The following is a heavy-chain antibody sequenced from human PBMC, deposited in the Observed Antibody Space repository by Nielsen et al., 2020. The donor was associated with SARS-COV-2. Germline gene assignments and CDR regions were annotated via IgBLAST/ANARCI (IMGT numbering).Heavy chain of an antibody. D-gene: IGHD3-22*01. CDR2: ISSSSSTI. CDR1: GFTFSSYG. J-gene: IGHJ4*02. V-gene: IGHV3-48*01. Sequence: GGSLRLSCAASGFTFSSYGMHWVRQAPGKGLEWVSYISSSSSTIYYADSVKGRFTISRDNAKNSLYLQMNSLRAEDTAVYYCAKGGSGYYLESFFDYWGQGTLVTVSS. CDR3: AKGGSGYYLESFFDY.